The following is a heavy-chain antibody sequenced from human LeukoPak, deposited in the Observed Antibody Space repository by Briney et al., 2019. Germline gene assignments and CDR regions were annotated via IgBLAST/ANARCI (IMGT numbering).Heavy chain of an antibody. CDR2: IYTSGRT. Sequence: PSETLSLTCTVSGGSINNYYWSWIRQPAGKGLEWIGRIYTSGRTNCNPSLKSRVTMSVDTSENHFSLKLTSVTAEDTALYYCARGGGIPDPDYYYYYYMDVWGKGTTVTVSS. V-gene: IGHV4-4*07. CDR1: GGSINNYY. D-gene: IGHD2-2*02. J-gene: IGHJ6*03. CDR3: ARGGGIPDPDYYYYYYMDV.